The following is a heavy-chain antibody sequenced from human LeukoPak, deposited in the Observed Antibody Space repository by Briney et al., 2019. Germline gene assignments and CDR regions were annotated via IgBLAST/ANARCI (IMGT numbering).Heavy chain of an antibody. V-gene: IGHV4-34*01. Sequence: SETLSLTCAVYGGSFSGYYWSWIRQPPGKGLEWIGEINHSGSTNYNSSLKSRVTISVDTSKNQFSLKLSSVTAADTAVYYCARRILIRPFDYWGQGTLVTVSS. J-gene: IGHJ4*02. CDR3: ARRILIRPFDY. CDR1: GGSFSGYY. D-gene: IGHD2-8*01. CDR2: INHSGST.